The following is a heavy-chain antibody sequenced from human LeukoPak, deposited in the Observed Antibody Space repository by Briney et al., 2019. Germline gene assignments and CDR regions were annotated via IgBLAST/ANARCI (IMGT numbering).Heavy chain of an antibody. CDR2: IYYSGSA. Sequence: SETLSLTCTVSGGSNSSYYWSWIRQPPGKGLEWIGYIYYSGSANYNPSLRSRVTISVDTSKNQFSLKLSSVTAADTAVYYCAVADRGGPQKFWLDVWAQGTTVTVSS. V-gene: IGHV4-59*01. CDR1: GGSNSSYY. J-gene: IGHJ6*02. CDR3: AVADRGGPQKFWLDV. D-gene: IGHD6-6*01.